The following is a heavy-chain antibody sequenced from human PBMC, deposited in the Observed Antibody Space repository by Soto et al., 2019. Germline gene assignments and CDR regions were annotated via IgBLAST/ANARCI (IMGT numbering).Heavy chain of an antibody. CDR1: GGTFSSYA. CDR2: IIPIFGTA. D-gene: IGHD1-7*01. CDR3: ARAGAKSSITGTTGDYYYGMDV. Sequence: SVKVSCKASGGTFSSYAISWVRQAPGEGLEWMGGIIPIFGTANYAQKFQGRVTITADKSTSTAYMELSSLRSEDTAVYYCARAGAKSSITGTTGDYYYGMDVWGQGTTVTVSS. V-gene: IGHV1-69*06. J-gene: IGHJ6*02.